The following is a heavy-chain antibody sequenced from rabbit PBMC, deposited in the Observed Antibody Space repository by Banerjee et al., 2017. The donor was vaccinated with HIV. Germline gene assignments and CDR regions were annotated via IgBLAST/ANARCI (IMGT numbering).Heavy chain of an antibody. CDR3: ARELGDYYGMDL. CDR2: IYSSNGDK. Sequence: QEQLEESGGDLVKPEGSLTLTCTASAFSFSNKYVMCWVRQAPGKGLELIACIYSSNGDKWYASWAKGRFTISKTSSTTVTLQMTSLTAADTATYFCARELGDYYGMDLWGPGTLVTVS. J-gene: IGHJ6*01. CDR1: AFSFSNKYV. V-gene: IGHV1S45*01. D-gene: IGHD4-1*01.